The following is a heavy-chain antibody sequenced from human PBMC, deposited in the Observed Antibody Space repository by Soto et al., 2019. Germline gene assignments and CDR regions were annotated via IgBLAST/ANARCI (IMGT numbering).Heavy chain of an antibody. D-gene: IGHD3-22*01. V-gene: IGHV4-59*01. CDR3: ARARGGYYDY. CDR1: GGSISNYC. Sequence: SETLSLTCTVSGGSISNYCWSWIRQPPGMGLEWIGYIYYTGSTNYNPSLKSRVTISVDTSKNQFSLKLSSVTAADTAVYYCARARGGYYDYWGQGTLVTVSS. J-gene: IGHJ4*02. CDR2: IYYTGST.